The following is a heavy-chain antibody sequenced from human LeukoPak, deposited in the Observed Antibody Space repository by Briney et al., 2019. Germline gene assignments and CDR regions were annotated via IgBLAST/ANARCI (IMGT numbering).Heavy chain of an antibody. CDR3: ARVDYDTSGYFDY. CDR1: GGSISTYY. CDR2: VYYSGST. V-gene: IGHV4-59*01. Sequence: SETLSLTCTVSGGSISTYYWSWIRQPPGKGLEWIGYVYYSGSTNYNPSLKSRVTISVDTSKNQFSLKLSSVTAADTAVYYCARVDYDTSGYFDYWGQGTLVTVSS. D-gene: IGHD3-22*01. J-gene: IGHJ4*02.